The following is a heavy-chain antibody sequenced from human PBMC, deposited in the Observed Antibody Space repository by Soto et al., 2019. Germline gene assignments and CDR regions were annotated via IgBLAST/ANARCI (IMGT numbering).Heavy chain of an antibody. CDR3: AVRSTYSHYYYALDV. CDR1: GRTFTSYG. J-gene: IGHJ6*02. V-gene: IGHV1-69*13. Sequence: GASVKVSCKASGRTFTSYGIAWVRQAPGQGLEWMGGIMPIFGAPNYAQKFRGRVTITADESTSTAYMELSSLRSGDTAVYYCAVRSTYSHYYYALDVWGQGTTVTVSS. D-gene: IGHD3-3*01. CDR2: IMPIFGAP.